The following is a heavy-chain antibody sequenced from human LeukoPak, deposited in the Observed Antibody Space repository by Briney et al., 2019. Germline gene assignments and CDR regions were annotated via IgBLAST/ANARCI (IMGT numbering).Heavy chain of an antibody. CDR2: IKQDGSEK. Sequence: GGSLRLSCAASGFTFSSYWMSWVRQAPGKGLEWVANIKQDGSEKYYVDSVEGRFTISRDNAKNSLYLQMNSLGAEDTAVYYCARENYGGNSIDAFDIWGQGTMVTVSS. CDR1: GFTFSSYW. D-gene: IGHD4-23*01. CDR3: ARENYGGNSIDAFDI. J-gene: IGHJ3*02. V-gene: IGHV3-7*01.